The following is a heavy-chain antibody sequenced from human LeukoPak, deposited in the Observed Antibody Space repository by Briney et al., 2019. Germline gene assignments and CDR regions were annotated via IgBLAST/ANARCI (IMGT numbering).Heavy chain of an antibody. CDR2: ISDDGRAT. J-gene: IGHJ5*02. Sequence: GGSLRLSCAASGFTVKRYYMYWIRQAPGGGPMWVSRISDDGRATLYADFAKGRFTISRDSAKNTVYLQMNSLRVEDTALYYCVRDIAPIGAVWFDPWGQGTLVTVSS. CDR1: GFTVKRYY. V-gene: IGHV3-74*01. D-gene: IGHD6-13*01. CDR3: VRDIAPIGAVWFDP.